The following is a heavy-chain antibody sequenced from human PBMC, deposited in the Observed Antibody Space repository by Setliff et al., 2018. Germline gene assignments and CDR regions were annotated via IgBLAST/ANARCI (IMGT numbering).Heavy chain of an antibody. CDR2: ISVSGSYL. V-gene: IGHV3-21*05. CDR3: ARDKDKDFDF. Sequence: SGGSLRLSCTASGFSYSNCWVSWVRQAPGKGLEWVSYISVSGSYLDYADPVKGRFTISRDNAQNSLYLQISSLRVEDTAVYYCARDKDKDFDFWGQGTLVTVSS. J-gene: IGHJ4*02. CDR1: GFSYSNCW.